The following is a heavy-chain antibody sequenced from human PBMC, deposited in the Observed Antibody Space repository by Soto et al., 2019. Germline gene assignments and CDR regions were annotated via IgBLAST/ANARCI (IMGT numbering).Heavy chain of an antibody. CDR2: ISYDGSNK. CDR3: AKDNGSGSYRRRHYYGMDV. CDR1: GFTFSSYG. J-gene: IGHJ6*02. Sequence: GGSLRLSCAASGFTFSSYGMHWVRQAPGKGLEWVAVISYDGSNKYYADSVKGRLTISRDNSKNTLYLQMNSLRAEDTAVYYCAKDNGSGSYRRRHYYGMDVWGQGTTVTVSS. V-gene: IGHV3-30*18. D-gene: IGHD3-10*01.